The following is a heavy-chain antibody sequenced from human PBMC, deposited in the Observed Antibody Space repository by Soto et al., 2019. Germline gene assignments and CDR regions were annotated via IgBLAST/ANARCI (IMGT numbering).Heavy chain of an antibody. CDR3: AKDQWGYSDSSSYGMDV. CDR2: IVCDGSNK. J-gene: IGHJ6*02. CDR1: GFTFSSYG. D-gene: IGHD6-6*01. Sequence: QVQLVESGGGVVQPGRSLRLSCAASGFTFSSYGMHWVRQAPGKGLEWVAVIVCDGSNKSYEGSVKGRFTISRDNSKNTLYLQLNSLSAEATAVYYCAKDQWGYSDSSSYGMDVWGQRTTVTVSS. V-gene: IGHV3-30*18.